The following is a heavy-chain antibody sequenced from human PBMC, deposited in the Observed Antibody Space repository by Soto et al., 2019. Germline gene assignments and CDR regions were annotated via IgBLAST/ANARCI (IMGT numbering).Heavy chain of an antibody. CDR3: AKDRDDCGRYWYFDL. D-gene: IGHD2-15*01. CDR2: INPDNGGK. Sequence: QVQLVQSGAEVKKPGASVKVSCRASGYTFTHYGITWVRQAPGQGLEWLGWINPDNGGKHTVQRLQDRLTLNTDRSTATAYMELRSLIYDDTSVYDCAKDRDDCGRYWYFDLWGRCTLVTVSS. V-gene: IGHV1-18*01. CDR1: GYTFTHYG. J-gene: IGHJ2*01.